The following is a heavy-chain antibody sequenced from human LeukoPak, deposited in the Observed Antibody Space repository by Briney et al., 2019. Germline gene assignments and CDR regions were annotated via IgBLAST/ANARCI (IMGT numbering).Heavy chain of an antibody. CDR1: GGSISSYY. CDR3: ARETYSGSYGY. D-gene: IGHD1-26*01. J-gene: IGHJ4*02. Sequence: PSETLSLTCTVSGGSISSYYWSWIRQPPGKGPEWIGYIYYSGSTNYNPSLKSRVTISVDTSKNQFSLKLSSVTAADTAVYYCARETYSGSYGYWGQGTRVTVS. V-gene: IGHV4-59*01. CDR2: IYYSGST.